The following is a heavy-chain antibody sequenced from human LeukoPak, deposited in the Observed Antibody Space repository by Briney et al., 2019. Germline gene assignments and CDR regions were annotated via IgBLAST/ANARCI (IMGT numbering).Heavy chain of an antibody. CDR2: IRSKANSYAT. CDR1: GFTFSGSA. Sequence: GGSLRLSCAASGFTFSGSAMHWVRQASGKGLEWVGRIRSKANSYATAYAASVKGRFTISIDDSKNTAYLQMNSLKTEDTAVYYCTRSGWDYGLDAFDIWGQGTMVTVSS. D-gene: IGHD3-10*01. J-gene: IGHJ3*02. CDR3: TRSGWDYGLDAFDI. V-gene: IGHV3-73*01.